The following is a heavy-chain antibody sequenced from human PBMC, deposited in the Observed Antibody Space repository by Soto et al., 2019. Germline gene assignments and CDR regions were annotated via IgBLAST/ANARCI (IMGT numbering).Heavy chain of an antibody. D-gene: IGHD3-10*01. CDR1: GGSISSYY. CDR3: ARLYYGSGSYNYYYYMDV. V-gene: IGHV4-59*08. Sequence: QVQLQESGPGLVKPSETLSLTCTVSGGSISSYYWSWIRQPPGKGLEWIGYIYYSGSTNYNPSLKSRVTISVDTSKNQFSLKLSSVTAADTAVYYCARLYYGSGSYNYYYYMDVWGKGTTVTVSS. J-gene: IGHJ6*03. CDR2: IYYSGST.